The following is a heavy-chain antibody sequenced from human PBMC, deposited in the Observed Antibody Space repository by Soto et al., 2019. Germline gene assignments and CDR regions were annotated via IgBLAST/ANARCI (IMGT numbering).Heavy chain of an antibody. V-gene: IGHV3-21*02. CDR2: ITFSSLYI. CDR3: ARSGDVAVGWFDP. D-gene: IGHD3-10*01. J-gene: IGHJ5*02. Sequence: EVQLVESGGGLVKPGQSLRLSCTASGFNFSAYGMSWVRQAPGKGLEWVSSITFSSLYIYYAESVRGRFVISRDDSKNSLFLQIDSLKTEDTAFYYCARSGDVAVGWFDPWGQGTQVTVSS. CDR1: GFNFSAYG.